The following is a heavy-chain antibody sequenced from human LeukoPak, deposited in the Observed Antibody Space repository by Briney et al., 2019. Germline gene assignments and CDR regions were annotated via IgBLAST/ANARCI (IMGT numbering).Heavy chain of an antibody. J-gene: IGHJ4*02. CDR1: GFTFSSYA. CDR2: ISGSGGNT. V-gene: IGHV3-23*01. D-gene: IGHD6-6*01. CDR3: AKETYSSSSGMGSDFDY. Sequence: GGSLRLSCAASGFTFSSYAMNWVRQAPWKGLEWVSAISGSGGNTYYADSVKGRFTISRDNSKNTLYLQMNSLRAEDTAIYYCAKETYSSSSGMGSDFDYWGQGTLVTVSS.